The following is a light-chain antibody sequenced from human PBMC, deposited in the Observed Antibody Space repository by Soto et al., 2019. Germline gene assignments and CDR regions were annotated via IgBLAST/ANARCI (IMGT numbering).Light chain of an antibody. J-gene: IGLJ1*01. CDR3: SSFTGPTTLDV. V-gene: IGLV2-14*03. CDR1: SSDVGAYKY. CDR2: GVS. Sequence: QSALTQPASVSGSPGQSVTISCTGTSSDVGAYKYVSWYQKHPGKAPKLMIYGVSNRPSGISTRFSGSKSGNTAFLTISGLQPEEEDDYYCSSFTGPTTLDVFGAGTKLTVL.